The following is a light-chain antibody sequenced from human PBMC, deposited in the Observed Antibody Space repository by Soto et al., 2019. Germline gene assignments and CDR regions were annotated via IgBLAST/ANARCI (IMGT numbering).Light chain of an antibody. Sequence: DIVMTQSPDSLAVSLGERATINCKSSQSVLYSSNNKNYLAWYQQKPGQPPTLLIYWASTRESGVPDRFSGSGSGTDFTLTISSLQAEDVAVYYCQQYYSTPPTFGGGPKVEIK. J-gene: IGKJ4*01. CDR1: QSVLYSSNNKNY. CDR3: QQYYSTPPT. V-gene: IGKV4-1*01. CDR2: WAS.